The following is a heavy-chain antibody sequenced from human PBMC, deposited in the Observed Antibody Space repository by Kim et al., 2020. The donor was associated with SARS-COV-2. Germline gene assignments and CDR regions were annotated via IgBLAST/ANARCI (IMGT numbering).Heavy chain of an antibody. J-gene: IGHJ3*02. V-gene: IGHV3-30-3*01. CDR2: ISYDGSNK. Sequence: GGSLRLSCAASGFTFSSYAMHWVRQAPGKGLEWVAVISYDGSNKYYADSVKGRFTISRDNSKNTLYLQMNSLRAEDTAVYYCAREGSYSGNSAFDIWGQGTMVTVSS. D-gene: IGHD1-26*01. CDR1: GFTFSSYA. CDR3: AREGSYSGNSAFDI.